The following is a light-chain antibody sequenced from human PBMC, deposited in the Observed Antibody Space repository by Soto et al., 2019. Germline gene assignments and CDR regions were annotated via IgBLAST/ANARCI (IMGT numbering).Light chain of an antibody. CDR1: SSNIGYNY. J-gene: IGLJ2*01. V-gene: IGLV1-51*01. CDR2: DNN. CDR3: GTWDNSLSAGA. Sequence: QSVLTQPPSVSAAPGQKVTISCSGSSSNIGYNYVSWYQQLPGTAPKLLIYDNNKRPSGIPDRFSGSKSGTSATLDITGLQTGDEADYYCGTWDNSLSAGAFGGGTKLTVL.